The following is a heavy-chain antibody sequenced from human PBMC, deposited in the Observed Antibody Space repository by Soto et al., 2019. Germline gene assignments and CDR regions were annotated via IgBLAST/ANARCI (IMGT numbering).Heavy chain of an antibody. D-gene: IGHD2-15*01. V-gene: IGHV5-51*01. CDR1: GYSFTSYW. CDR3: SRVHFSGGSCYYNYYYGMDV. Sequence: PGESLKISCKGSGYSFTSYWIGWVRQMPGKGLEWMGIIYPGDSDTRYSPYFQGQVTISADKSISTAYLQWSSLKASDTAMYYCSRVHFSGGSCYYNYYYGMDVWGQGTTVTVSS. CDR2: IYPGDSDT. J-gene: IGHJ6*02.